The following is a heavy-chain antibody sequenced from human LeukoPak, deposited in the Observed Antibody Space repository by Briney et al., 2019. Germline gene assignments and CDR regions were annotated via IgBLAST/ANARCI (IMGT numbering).Heavy chain of an antibody. V-gene: IGHV3-7*04. Sequence: GGSLRLSCAASGFTFRTYWMNWVRQAPGKGLEWVANIKQDGSAKYYANSVKGRFTISRDDAKNSLYLEMNSLRAEDTAVYYCAGGGGWVFDFWGQGTLVTVSS. J-gene: IGHJ4*02. CDR1: GFTFRTYW. D-gene: IGHD6-19*01. CDR2: IKQDGSAK. CDR3: AGGGGWVFDF.